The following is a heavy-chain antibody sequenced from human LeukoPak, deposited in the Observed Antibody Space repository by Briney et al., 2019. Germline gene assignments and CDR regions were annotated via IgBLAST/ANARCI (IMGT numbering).Heavy chain of an antibody. D-gene: IGHD3-10*01. J-gene: IGHJ4*02. V-gene: IGHV3-7*01. CDR3: ARGYEGSFDY. CDR2: IKPDGGEK. CDR1: GFTFSSYW. Sequence: GSLRLSCAASGFTFSSYWMSWVRQAPGKGLERVATIKPDGGEKYYVDSVKGRFTISGDSTKNSLYLQMNSLRVEDTAVYYCARGYEGSFDYWGQGTLVTVSS.